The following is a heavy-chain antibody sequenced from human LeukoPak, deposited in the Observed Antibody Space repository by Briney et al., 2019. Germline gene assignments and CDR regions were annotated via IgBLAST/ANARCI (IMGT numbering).Heavy chain of an antibody. J-gene: IGHJ5*02. CDR1: GFTFSSYW. V-gene: IGHV3-7*01. D-gene: IGHD1-26*01. CDR3: ARESYSGSYPTSP. CDR2: IKQDGSEK. Sequence: GGSLRLSCAASGFTFSSYWMSWVRQAPGKGLEWVANIKQDGSEKYYVDSVEGRFTISRDNAKNSLYLQMNSLRAEDTAVYYCARESYSGSYPTSPWGQGTLVTVSS.